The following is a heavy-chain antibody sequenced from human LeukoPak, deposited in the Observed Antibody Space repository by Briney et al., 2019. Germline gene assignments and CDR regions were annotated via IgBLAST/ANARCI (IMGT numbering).Heavy chain of an antibody. Sequence: PSETLSLTCTVSGASISGSYWSWIRQPPGKGLEWIGYIYYSGSTNYNPSLKSRVTISVDTSKNQFSLKLSSVTAADTAVYYCARDVPDIVGASGWFDPWGQGTLVTVSS. CDR3: ARDVPDIVGASGWFDP. D-gene: IGHD1-26*01. CDR1: GASISGSY. V-gene: IGHV4-59*01. CDR2: IYYSGST. J-gene: IGHJ5*02.